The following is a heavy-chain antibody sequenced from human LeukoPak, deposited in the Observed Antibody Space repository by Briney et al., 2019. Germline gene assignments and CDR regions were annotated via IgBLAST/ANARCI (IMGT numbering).Heavy chain of an antibody. CDR1: GFTFSSYS. V-gene: IGHV3-48*01. J-gene: IGHJ4*02. D-gene: IGHD2-21*02. CDR3: ARGVTYFDY. CDR2: ISSSSSTI. Sequence: PGGSLRLSCAASGFTFSSYSMNWVRQAPGKGLEWVSYISSSSSTIYYADSVKGRFTISRDNAKNSLYLQMNSLRAEDTAVYYCARGVTYFDYWGQGTLVTVSP.